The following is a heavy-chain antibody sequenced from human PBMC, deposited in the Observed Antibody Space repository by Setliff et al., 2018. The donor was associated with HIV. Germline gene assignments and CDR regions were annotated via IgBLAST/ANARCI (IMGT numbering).Heavy chain of an antibody. V-gene: IGHV3-74*03. CDR2: VNSDGNWT. J-gene: IGHJ4*02. CDR3: ARRGNLLEGRQLDS. Sequence: ASVKVSCVASGFMFINYRMHWVRQAPGKGLEWVSRVNSDGNWTTYADSVKARFTISRDNSKNMVYLQMNSLRAEDTALYFCARRGNLLEGRQLDSWGQGTLVTVSS. CDR1: GFMFINYR. D-gene: IGHD1-1*01.